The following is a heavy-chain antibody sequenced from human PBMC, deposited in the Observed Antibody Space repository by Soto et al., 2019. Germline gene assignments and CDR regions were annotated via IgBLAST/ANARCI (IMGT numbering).Heavy chain of an antibody. J-gene: IGHJ4*02. V-gene: IGHV3-30*18. D-gene: IGHD5-18*01. CDR1: GFAFSSYG. CDR3: AKDVDTAMVQYYFDY. CDR2: ISYDGSNK. Sequence: GGSLRLSCAASGFAFSSYGMHWVRQAPGKGLEWVAVISYDGSNKYYADSVKGRFTISRDNSKNTLYLQMNSLRAEDTAVYYCAKDVDTAMVQYYFDYWGQGTLVTVSS.